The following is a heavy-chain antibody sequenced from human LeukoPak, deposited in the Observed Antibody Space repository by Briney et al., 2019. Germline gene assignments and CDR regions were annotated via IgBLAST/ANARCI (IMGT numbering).Heavy chain of an antibody. CDR3: AELGITMIGGV. J-gene: IGHJ6*04. CDR1: GFTFSSYE. V-gene: IGHV3-48*03. Sequence: GGSLRLSCAASGFTFSSYEMNWVRQAPGKGLEWVSYISSSGSTIYYADSVKDRFTISGDNAKNSLYLQMNSLRAEDTAVYYCAELGITMIGGVWGKGTTVTISS. CDR2: ISSSGSTI. D-gene: IGHD3-10*02.